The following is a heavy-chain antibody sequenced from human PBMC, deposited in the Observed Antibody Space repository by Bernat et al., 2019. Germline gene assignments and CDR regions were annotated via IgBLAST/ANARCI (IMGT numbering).Heavy chain of an antibody. J-gene: IGHJ6*02. CDR2: IYYGGST. CDR3: ARGDRLLLYYGMDV. Sequence: QVQLQESGPGLVKPSQTLSLTCTVSGGSISSGGYYWSWIRQHPGKGLEWIGYIYYGGSTYYNPSLKSRVTISVDTSKNQFSLKLSSVTAADTAVYYCARGDRLLLYYGMDVWGQGTTVTVSS. V-gene: IGHV4-31*03. CDR1: GGSISSGGYY.